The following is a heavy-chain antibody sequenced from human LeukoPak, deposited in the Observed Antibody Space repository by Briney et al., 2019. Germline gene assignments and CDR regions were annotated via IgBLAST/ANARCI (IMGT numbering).Heavy chain of an antibody. V-gene: IGHV3-66*01. D-gene: IGHD2-2*01. CDR3: AKEMSSSNIDH. CDR1: GFIVSTNY. J-gene: IGHJ4*02. Sequence: GGSLRLSCAASGFIVSTNYVSWVRQAPGKGLEWVSVIYSGGSTYYADSVKGRFTISRDNSNNSLYLQMNSLRAEDTAVYYCAKEMSSSNIDHCGQGTLVTVSS. CDR2: IYSGGST.